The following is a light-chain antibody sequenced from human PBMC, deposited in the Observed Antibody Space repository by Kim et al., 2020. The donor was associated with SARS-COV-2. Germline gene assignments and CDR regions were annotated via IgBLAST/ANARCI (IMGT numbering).Light chain of an antibody. CDR2: KPS. CDR1: QSISTW. J-gene: IGKJ4*01. V-gene: IGKV1-5*03. CDR3: QQYTSYPLT. Sequence: AALGDRVTITCPASQSISTWLAWYQQKPGKAPTLLIYKPSTLEEGVPSRFSGSGSGTDFTLTISRLQPGDFATYYCQQYTSYPLTFGGGTKVDIK.